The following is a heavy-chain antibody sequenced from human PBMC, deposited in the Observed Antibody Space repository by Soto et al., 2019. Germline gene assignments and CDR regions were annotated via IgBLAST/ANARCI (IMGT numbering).Heavy chain of an antibody. V-gene: IGHV1-46*01. CDR2: INAGGVST. Sequence: QVQLVQSGAEVKKPGASVEVSCKASGYTFTTYYIHWVRHAPGQGLEWMGVINAGGVSTKYAQKFQDRVTMTSDTSTRTVYMDLSSMRSEDTAVYFCARGGNGDNVGYWYFDLWGRGTLVTVSP. CDR3: ARGGNGDNVGYWYFDL. J-gene: IGHJ2*01. D-gene: IGHD4-17*01. CDR1: GYTFTTYY.